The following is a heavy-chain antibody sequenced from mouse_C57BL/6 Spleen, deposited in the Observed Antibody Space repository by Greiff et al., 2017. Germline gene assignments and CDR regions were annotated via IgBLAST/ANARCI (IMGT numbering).Heavy chain of an antibody. CDR3: ARGDYGSKGAMDY. CDR1: GFTFSDYY. Sequence: EVKLLESEGGLVQPGSSMKLSCTASGFTFSDYYMAWVRQVPEKGLEWVANINYDGSSTYYLDSLKSRFIISRDNAKNILYLQMSSLKSEDTATXYCARGDYGSKGAMDYWGQGTSVTVSS. J-gene: IGHJ4*01. D-gene: IGHD1-1*01. V-gene: IGHV5-16*01. CDR2: INYDGSST.